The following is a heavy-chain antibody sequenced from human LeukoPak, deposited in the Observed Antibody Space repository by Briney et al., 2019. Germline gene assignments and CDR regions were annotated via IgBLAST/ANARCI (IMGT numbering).Heavy chain of an antibody. J-gene: IGHJ6*02. V-gene: IGHV3-11*01. CDR1: GFTFSDYY. CDR3: ARASYSSSWYVDGMDV. CDR2: ISSSGSTI. Sequence: PGGSLRLSCAASGFTFSDYYMSWIRQAPGKGLEWVSYISSSGSTIYYADSVKGRFTISRDNAKNSLYLQMNSLRAEDTAVYYCARASYSSSWYVDGMDVWGQGTTVTVSS. D-gene: IGHD6-13*01.